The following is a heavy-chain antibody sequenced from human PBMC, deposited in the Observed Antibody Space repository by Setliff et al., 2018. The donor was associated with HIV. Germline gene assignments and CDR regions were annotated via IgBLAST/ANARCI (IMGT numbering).Heavy chain of an antibody. CDR1: GSSISSSSYY. J-gene: IGHJ3*02. Sequence: SETLSLTCTVSGSSISSSSYYWGWIRQPPGKGLEWIGSIYYSGSTYYNPSLKSRVTISVDTSKNQFSLKLSSVTAADTAVYYCARRQQLWLLYAFDIWGQGTMVTVS. D-gene: IGHD5-18*01. CDR3: ARRQQLWLLYAFDI. CDR2: IYYSGST. V-gene: IGHV4-39*01.